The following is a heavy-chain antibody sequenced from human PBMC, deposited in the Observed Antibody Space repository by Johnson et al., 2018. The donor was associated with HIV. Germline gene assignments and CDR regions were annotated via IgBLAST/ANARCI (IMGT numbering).Heavy chain of an antibody. V-gene: IGHV3-9*01. CDR3: ARIDYSNYEEAFDI. CDR1: GFTFDDYA. Sequence: VQLVESGGGLVQPGRSLRLSCAASGFTFDDYAMHWVRQAPGKGLEWVSGISWNSDTIRYADSVKGRFTISRDNSKNTLYLQMNSLRAEDTAVYYCARIDYSNYEEAFDIWGQGTMVTVSS. D-gene: IGHD4-11*01. J-gene: IGHJ3*02. CDR2: ISWNSDTI.